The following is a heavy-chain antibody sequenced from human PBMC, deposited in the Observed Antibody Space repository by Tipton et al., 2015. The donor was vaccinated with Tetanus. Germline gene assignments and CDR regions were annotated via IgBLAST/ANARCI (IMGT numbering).Heavy chain of an antibody. V-gene: IGHV4-59*08. Sequence: TLSLTCTVSGGSISSYYWSWIRQPPGKGLEWIGYIYYSGSTNYNPSLKSRVTISVDTSKNQFSLKLSSVTAADTAVYYCARWDAFLTFAFDIWGQGTMVTVSS. J-gene: IGHJ3*02. CDR2: IYYSGST. D-gene: IGHD3-16*01. CDR3: ARWDAFLTFAFDI. CDR1: GGSISSYY.